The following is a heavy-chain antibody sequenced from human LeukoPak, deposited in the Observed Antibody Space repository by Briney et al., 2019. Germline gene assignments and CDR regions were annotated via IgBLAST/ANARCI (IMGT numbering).Heavy chain of an antibody. CDR2: INQDGSEK. V-gene: IGHV3-7*01. D-gene: IGHD2-2*02. Sequence: GGPLRLSRAASGFPFSTYWMSWARQAPGKGLEWVANINQDGSEKYYVDSVKGRFTISRDNAKKSLDLQMNSLRAEDTAVYYCARDTRYCVSTSCYRGAFDIWGQGTMVSVSS. J-gene: IGHJ3*02. CDR1: GFPFSTYW. CDR3: ARDTRYCVSTSCYRGAFDI.